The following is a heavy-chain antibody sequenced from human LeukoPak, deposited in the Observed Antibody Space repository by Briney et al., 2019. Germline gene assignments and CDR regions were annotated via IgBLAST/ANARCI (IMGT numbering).Heavy chain of an antibody. D-gene: IGHD2/OR15-2a*01. CDR2: INPNSGGT. V-gene: IGHV1-2*02. J-gene: IGHJ4*02. Sequence: ASVKVSCKASGGTFSSYAISWVRQAPGQGLEWMGWINPNSGGTNYAQKFQGRVTMTRDTSISTAYMELSRLRSDDTAVYYCARDVSFHFDYWGQGTLVTVSS. CDR1: GGTFSSYA. CDR3: ARDVSFHFDY.